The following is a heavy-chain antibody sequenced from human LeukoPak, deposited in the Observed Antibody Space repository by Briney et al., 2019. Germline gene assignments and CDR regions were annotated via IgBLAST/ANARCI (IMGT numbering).Heavy chain of an antibody. CDR1: GGSISSGSYY. CDR2: IYTSGSA. CDR3: ARRDRSSSWWNAFDI. V-gene: IGHV4-61*02. J-gene: IGHJ3*02. Sequence: SQTLSLTCTVSGGSISSGSYYWSWIRQPAGTGLEWIGRIYTSGSANYNPSLKSRVTISVDTSKNQFSLKLSSVTAADTAVYYCARRDRSSSWWNAFDIWGQGTMVTVSS. D-gene: IGHD6-13*01.